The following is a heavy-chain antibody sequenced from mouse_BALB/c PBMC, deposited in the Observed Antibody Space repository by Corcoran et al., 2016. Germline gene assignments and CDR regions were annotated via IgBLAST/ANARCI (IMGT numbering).Heavy chain of an antibody. CDR2: IDPANGNT. D-gene: IGHD2-4*01. J-gene: IGHJ4*01. CDR1: GFNIKDTY. CDR3: ARSTMITTRYAMDY. Sequence: EVQLQQSGAELVKPGASVKLSCTASGFNIKDTYMHWVKQRPEQGLEWIGRIDPANGNTKYDPKFQGKATITADTSSNTAYLQLSSLTSEDTAVYYCARSTMITTRYAMDYWGQGTSVTVSS. V-gene: IGHV14-3*02.